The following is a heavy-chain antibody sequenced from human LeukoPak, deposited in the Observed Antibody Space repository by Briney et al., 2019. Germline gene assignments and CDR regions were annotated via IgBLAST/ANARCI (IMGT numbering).Heavy chain of an antibody. D-gene: IGHD3/OR15-3a*01. Sequence: ASVKVSCTASGYTFSDYYMHWVRQAPGQGLEWMGWINPNSGGTNYAQKFQGRVTMTRDTSISTAYMELSRLRSDDTAVYYCARVDWGSLKDAFDIWGQGTMVTVSS. J-gene: IGHJ3*02. CDR3: ARVDWGSLKDAFDI. V-gene: IGHV1-2*02. CDR1: GYTFSDYY. CDR2: INPNSGGT.